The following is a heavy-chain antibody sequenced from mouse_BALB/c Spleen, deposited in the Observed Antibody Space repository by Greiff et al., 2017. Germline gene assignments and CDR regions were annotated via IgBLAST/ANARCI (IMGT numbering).Heavy chain of an antibody. V-gene: IGHV7-3*02. CDR1: GFTFTDYY. D-gene: IGHD2-1*01. CDR2: IRNKANGYTT. CDR3: ARVYGNYVAMDY. J-gene: IGHJ4*01. Sequence: EVQGVESGGGLVQPGGSLRLSCATSGFTFTDYYMSWVRQPPGKALEWLGFIRNKANGYTTEYSASVKGRFTISRDNSQSILYLQMNTLRAEDSATYYCARVYGNYVAMDYWGQGTSVTVSS.